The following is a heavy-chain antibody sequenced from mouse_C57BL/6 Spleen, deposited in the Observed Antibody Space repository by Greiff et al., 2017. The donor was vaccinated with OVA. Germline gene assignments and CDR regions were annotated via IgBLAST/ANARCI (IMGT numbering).Heavy chain of an antibody. Sequence: VKVVESGPGLVQPSQSLSITCTVSGFSLTSYGVHWVRQSPGKGLEWLGVIWSGGSTDYNAAFISRLSISKDNSKSQVFFKMNSLHADDTAIYSWARNWNHYLDNWGKGTTLTVSS. CDR2: IWSGGST. V-gene: IGHV2-2*01. CDR1: GFSLTSYG. J-gene: IGHJ2*01. CDR3: ARNWNHYLDN.